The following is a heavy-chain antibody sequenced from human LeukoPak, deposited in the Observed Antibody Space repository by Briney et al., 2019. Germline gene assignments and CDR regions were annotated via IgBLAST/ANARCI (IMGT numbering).Heavy chain of an antibody. CDR1: GFTFSSYW. D-gene: IGHD3-10*01. V-gene: IGHV3-74*01. Sequence: GGSLRLSCAASGFTFSSYWMHWVRQAPGKGLVWVSRIDSDGSSTNYADSVKGRFTISRDNAKNTLYLQMNSLRAEDTAVYYCARDLRMYYYGSGSYGLDYWGQGTLVTVSS. J-gene: IGHJ4*02. CDR2: IDSDGSST. CDR3: ARDLRMYYYGSGSYGLDY.